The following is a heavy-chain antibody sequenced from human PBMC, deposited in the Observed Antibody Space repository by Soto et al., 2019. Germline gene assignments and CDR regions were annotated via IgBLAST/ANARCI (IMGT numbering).Heavy chain of an antibody. D-gene: IGHD6-6*01. Sequence: PGESLKISCAASGFTFSSYAMSWVRQAPGKGLEWVSVISGSDDSTYYADSVKGRFTISRDNSKNTLYLQMNSLRAEDTAVYYCAKRSSSSTFDYXGQGTLVTVSS. J-gene: IGHJ4*02. V-gene: IGHV3-23*01. CDR2: ISGSDDST. CDR3: AKRSSSSTFDY. CDR1: GFTFSSYA.